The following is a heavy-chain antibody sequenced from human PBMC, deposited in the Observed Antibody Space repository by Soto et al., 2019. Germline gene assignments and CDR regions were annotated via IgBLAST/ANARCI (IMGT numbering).Heavy chain of an antibody. D-gene: IGHD3-22*01. Sequence: SETLSLTCAVYGESFSGYYWSWIRQPPGKGLEWIGEINHSGSTNYNPSLKSRVTISVDTSKNQFSLKLSSVTAADTAVYYCARGEDSSGYSDAFDIWGQGTMVTVSS. CDR1: GESFSGYY. J-gene: IGHJ3*02. V-gene: IGHV4-34*01. CDR3: ARGEDSSGYSDAFDI. CDR2: INHSGST.